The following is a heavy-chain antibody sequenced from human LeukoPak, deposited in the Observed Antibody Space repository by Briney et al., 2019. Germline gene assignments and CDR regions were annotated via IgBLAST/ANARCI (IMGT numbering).Heavy chain of an antibody. CDR3: ARHNKAFDI. V-gene: IGHV4-39*01. D-gene: IGHD2/OR15-2a*01. Sequence: PSETLSLTCSVSGGSISSSSYYWGWIRQPAGKGLEWIGSIYYSGRTYYNPSLKSRVTISVDTSKSQFSLKLSSVTAADTAVYYCARHNKAFDIWGQGTMVTVSS. CDR2: IYYSGRT. CDR1: GGSISSSSYY. J-gene: IGHJ3*02.